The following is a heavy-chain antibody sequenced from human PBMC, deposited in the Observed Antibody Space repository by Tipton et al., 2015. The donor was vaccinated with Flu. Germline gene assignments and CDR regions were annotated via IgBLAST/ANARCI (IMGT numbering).Heavy chain of an antibody. J-gene: IGHJ4*02. CDR3: ARGFIRLCDY. CDR1: GFAFSSYE. D-gene: IGHD3-16*01. V-gene: IGHV3-48*03. Sequence: GSLRLSCAASGFAFSSYEVHWVRQAPGKGLEWVSYIRVSGGTKYYADSVKGRFTISRDNARNSLYLQMDSLTAADTAVYYCARGFIRLCDYWGQGTLVTVSS. CDR2: IRVSGGTK.